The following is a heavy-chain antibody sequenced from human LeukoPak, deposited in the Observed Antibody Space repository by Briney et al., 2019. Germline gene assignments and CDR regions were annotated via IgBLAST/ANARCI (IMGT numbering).Heavy chain of an antibody. CDR3: AGRDYGDYEPYFDY. V-gene: IGHV3-11*01. D-gene: IGHD4-17*01. J-gene: IGHJ4*02. CDR2: ISSSGSTI. Sequence: PGGSLRLSCAASGFTFDDYDMSWIRQAPGKGLEWVSYISSSGSTIYYADSVKGRFTISRDNAKNSLYLQMNSLRAEDTAVYYCAGRDYGDYEPYFDYWGQGTLVTVSS. CDR1: GFTFDDYD.